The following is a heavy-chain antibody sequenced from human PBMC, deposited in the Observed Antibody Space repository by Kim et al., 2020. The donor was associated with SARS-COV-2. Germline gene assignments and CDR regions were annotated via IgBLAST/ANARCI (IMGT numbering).Heavy chain of an antibody. D-gene: IGHD6-13*01. V-gene: IGHV3-74*01. J-gene: IGHJ6*02. CDR2: T. Sequence: TSYADSVKRRVTSSRGNAKNTLYLGMNRLRAEDTALYYCARGGIGRYAVDVWGQGTTITVSS. CDR3: ARGGIGRYAVDV.